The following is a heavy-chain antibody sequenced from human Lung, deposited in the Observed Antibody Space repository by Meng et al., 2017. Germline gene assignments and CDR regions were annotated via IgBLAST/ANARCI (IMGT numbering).Heavy chain of an antibody. J-gene: IGHJ6*02. CDR3: ARDIYTSTWLGMDV. D-gene: IGHD6-13*01. Sequence: SETLSFTCAIPGDTVSSNSASWNWIRQSPSRGLEWLGRTYYRSKWSNDYAVSVKSRMTINPDTSKNQFSLQLNSVTPEDTAVYYCARDIYTSTWLGMDVWGQGTTVTVSS. CDR1: GDTVSSNSAS. V-gene: IGHV6-1*01. CDR2: TYYRSKWSN.